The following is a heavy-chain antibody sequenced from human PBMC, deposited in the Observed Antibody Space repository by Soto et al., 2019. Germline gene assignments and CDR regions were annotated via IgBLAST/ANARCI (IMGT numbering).Heavy chain of an antibody. D-gene: IGHD3-22*01. J-gene: IGHJ4*02. CDR1: GFTFSSYN. Sequence: PGGSLRLSCAASGFTFSSYNMNWVRQAPGEGLEWVSAIGVSHSHIYYADSVKGRFTISRDNSKNSQYLQMSSLRADDTAVYYCVKGEYYYDSSGYYPFDYWGQGTLVTVSS. CDR3: VKGEYYYDSSGYYPFDY. CDR2: IGVSHSHI. V-gene: IGHV3-21*01.